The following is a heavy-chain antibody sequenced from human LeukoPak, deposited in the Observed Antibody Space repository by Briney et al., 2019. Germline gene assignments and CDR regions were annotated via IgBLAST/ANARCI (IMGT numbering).Heavy chain of an antibody. CDR3: ARGGSTNAHFDY. CDR2: ISYDGSNK. Sequence: PGRSLRLSCAASGFTLSSYGMHWVRQAPGKGLEWAAVISYDGSNKYYADSVKGRFTISRDNSKNTLYLQMNSLGAEDTAVYYYARGGSTNAHFDYWGQGTLVTVSS. J-gene: IGHJ4*02. D-gene: IGHD3-10*01. CDR1: GFTLSSYG. V-gene: IGHV3-30*03.